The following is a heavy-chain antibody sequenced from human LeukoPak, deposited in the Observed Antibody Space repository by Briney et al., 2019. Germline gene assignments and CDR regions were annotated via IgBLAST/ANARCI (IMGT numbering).Heavy chain of an antibody. CDR3: AREGERYSYGTGWFDP. J-gene: IGHJ5*02. V-gene: IGHV4-61*01. D-gene: IGHD5-18*01. CDR1: GYSISSGYY. CDR2: IYSSGST. Sequence: PSETLSLTCTVSGYSISSGYYWSWIRQPPGKRLEWVGYIYSSGSTNYNPSLKSRVTISVDTSKNQFSLKLSSVTAADTAVYYCAREGERYSYGTGWFDPWGQGTLVTVSS.